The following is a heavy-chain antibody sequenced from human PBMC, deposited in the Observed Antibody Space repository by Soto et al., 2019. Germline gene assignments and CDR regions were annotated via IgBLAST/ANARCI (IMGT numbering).Heavy chain of an antibody. Sequence: PSETLSLTCTVSGGSISSYYWSWIRQPPGRGLEWIGYIYYSGSTNYNPSLKSRVTISVDTSKNQFSLKLSSVTAADTAVYYCARERTNCSGGSCYLHFDYWGQGTLVTVSS. D-gene: IGHD2-15*01. CDR1: GGSISSYY. V-gene: IGHV4-59*01. CDR3: ARERTNCSGGSCYLHFDY. J-gene: IGHJ4*02. CDR2: IYYSGST.